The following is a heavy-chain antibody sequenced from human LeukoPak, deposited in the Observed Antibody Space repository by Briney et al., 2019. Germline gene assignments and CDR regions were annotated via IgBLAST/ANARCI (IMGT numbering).Heavy chain of an antibody. Sequence: PGGSLRLPCAASGFTFSSYAMSWVRQAPGKGLEWVSAISGSGGSTYYAASVKGRFTISRDNSKNTLYLQMNSVRAEDTAVYYCAKYSSCSEFDYWGQGTLVTVSS. D-gene: IGHD6-19*01. CDR1: GFTFSSYA. CDR3: AKYSSCSEFDY. V-gene: IGHV3-23*01. J-gene: IGHJ4*02. CDR2: ISGSGGST.